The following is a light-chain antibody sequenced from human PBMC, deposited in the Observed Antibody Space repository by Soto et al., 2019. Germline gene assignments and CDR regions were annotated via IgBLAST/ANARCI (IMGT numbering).Light chain of an antibody. J-gene: IGKJ5*01. CDR1: QSVNSNS. V-gene: IGKV3-20*01. CDR2: GAS. CDR3: QQYSDWPSIT. Sequence: EVVLTQSPGTLSLSPGERATLSCRASQSVNSNSLAWYQQKPGQAPRVFIYGASTRATGIPDRFSGSGSGTDFTLTISRLEPEDFAVYSCQQYSDWPSITFGQGTRLEIK.